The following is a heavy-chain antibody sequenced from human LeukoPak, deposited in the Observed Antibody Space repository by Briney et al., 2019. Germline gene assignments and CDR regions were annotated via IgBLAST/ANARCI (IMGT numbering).Heavy chain of an antibody. J-gene: IGHJ4*02. CDR3: ARDGAAAGLHRAFYFDY. D-gene: IGHD6-13*01. V-gene: IGHV3-30-3*01. Sequence: GGSLRLSCAASGFTFSSYAMHWVRQAPGKGLEWVAVISYDGSNKYYADSVKGRFTISRDNSKNTLYLQMNSLRAEDTAVYYCARDGAAAGLHRAFYFDYWGQGTLVTVSS. CDR1: GFTFSSYA. CDR2: ISYDGSNK.